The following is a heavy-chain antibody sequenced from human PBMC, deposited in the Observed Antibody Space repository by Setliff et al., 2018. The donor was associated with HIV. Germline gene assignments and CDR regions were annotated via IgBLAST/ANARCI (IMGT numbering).Heavy chain of an antibody. CDR3: ARTFGDLKHYNYYYTIDV. Sequence: SETLSLTCTVSGGSISRFYWSWIRQSAEKGLEWIGRVYADGRTNYNPSLKGRVTMSLDTSKNQFSLRLYSVTAADTAVYYCARTFGDLKHYNYYYTIDVWGQGTTVTVSS. J-gene: IGHJ6*02. CDR2: VYADGRT. CDR1: GGSISRFY. D-gene: IGHD3-10*01. V-gene: IGHV4-4*07.